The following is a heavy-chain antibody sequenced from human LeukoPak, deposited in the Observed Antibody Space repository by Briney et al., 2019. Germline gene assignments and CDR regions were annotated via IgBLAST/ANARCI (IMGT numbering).Heavy chain of an antibody. CDR2: INPNSGGT. CDR1: GYTFTGYY. CDR3: ARGGNTIFGVLYGMDV. J-gene: IGHJ6*02. Sequence: ASVNVSCKASGYTFTGYYMHWVRQAPGQGLEWMGWINPNSGGTNYAQKFQGWVTMTRDTSISTAYMELSRLRSDDTAVYHCARGGNTIFGVLYGMDVWGQGTTVTVSS. D-gene: IGHD3-3*01. V-gene: IGHV1-2*04.